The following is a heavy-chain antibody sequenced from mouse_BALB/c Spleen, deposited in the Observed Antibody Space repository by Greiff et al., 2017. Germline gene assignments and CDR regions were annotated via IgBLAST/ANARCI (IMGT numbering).Heavy chain of an antibody. J-gene: IGHJ2*01. CDR3: ARAGGFYYGYDRGFDY. CDR1: GYAFTNYL. CDR2: INPGSGGT. D-gene: IGHD2-2*01. Sequence: QVQLKQSGAELVRPGTSVKVSCKASGYAFTNYLIEWVKQRPGQGLEWIGVINPGSGGTNYNEKFKGKATLTADKSSSTAYMQLSSLTSDDSAVYFCARAGGFYYGYDRGFDYWGQGTTLTVSS. V-gene: IGHV1-54*01.